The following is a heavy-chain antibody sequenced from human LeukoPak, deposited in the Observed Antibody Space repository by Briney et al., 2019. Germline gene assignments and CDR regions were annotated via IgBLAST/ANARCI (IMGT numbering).Heavy chain of an antibody. CDR2: MNPNSGNT. CDR1: GYTFTSYD. CDR3: ARGLRTAMVMDY. Sequence: ASVKVSCKASGYTFTSYDINWVRQAIGQGLEWMGWMNPNSGNTGYAQKFQGRVTMTRNTSISTAYMELSSLRSEDTAVYYCARGLRTAMVMDYWGQGTLVTVSS. V-gene: IGHV1-8*01. D-gene: IGHD5-18*01. J-gene: IGHJ4*02.